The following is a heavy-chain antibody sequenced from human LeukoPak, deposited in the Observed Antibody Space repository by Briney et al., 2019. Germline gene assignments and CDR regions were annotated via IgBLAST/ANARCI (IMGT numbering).Heavy chain of an antibody. Sequence: GASVKVSCKASGYTFTGYYMHWVRQAPGQGLEWMGWINPNSGDTNYAQKFQGRVTMTRDTSISTAYMELSRLRSDDTAVYYCARSGATRRYYFDYWGQGTLVTVSS. V-gene: IGHV1-2*02. D-gene: IGHD1-26*01. CDR3: ARSGATRRYYFDY. J-gene: IGHJ4*02. CDR1: GYTFTGYY. CDR2: INPNSGDT.